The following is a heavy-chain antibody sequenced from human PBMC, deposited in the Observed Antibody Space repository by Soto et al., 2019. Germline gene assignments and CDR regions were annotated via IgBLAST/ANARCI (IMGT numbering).Heavy chain of an antibody. CDR1: GFTFSGHW. Sequence: EVQLVESGGDLVQPGGSLRLSCAASGFTFSGHWMHWVRQVPGKGLVWVSRINTDGGSSAYADSVKGRFTISRDNAKNTLYLQMNGLRADDTAVYYCAREAGYCSRTSCYRRAFDTWGQGTTVTVSS. CDR2: INTDGGSS. V-gene: IGHV3-74*03. D-gene: IGHD2-2*01. J-gene: IGHJ3*02. CDR3: AREAGYCSRTSCYRRAFDT.